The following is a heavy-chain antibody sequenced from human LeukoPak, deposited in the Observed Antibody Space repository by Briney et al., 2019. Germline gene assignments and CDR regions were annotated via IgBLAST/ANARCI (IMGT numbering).Heavy chain of an antibody. Sequence: PGGSLRLSCAASGFTFSSYDMHWVRQATGKGLEWVSAIGTAGDTYYPGSVKGRFTISRDNSKNTLYLQMNSLRVEDTAVYYCADGSGLDYWGQGTLVTVSS. V-gene: IGHV3-13*01. J-gene: IGHJ4*02. D-gene: IGHD3-10*01. CDR3: ADGSGLDY. CDR2: IGTAGDT. CDR1: GFTFSSYD.